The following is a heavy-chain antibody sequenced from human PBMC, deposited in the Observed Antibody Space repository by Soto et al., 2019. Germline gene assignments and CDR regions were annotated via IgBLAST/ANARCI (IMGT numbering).Heavy chain of an antibody. CDR3: ARTSDYYDSSGYFIDD. Sequence: SETLSLTCTVSGGSISSYYWSWIRQPPGKGLEWIGYIYYSGSTNYNPSLKSRVTISVDTSKNQFSLKLSSVTAADTAVYYCARTSDYYDSSGYFIDDWGQGTLVTVSS. V-gene: IGHV4-59*01. CDR2: IYYSGST. D-gene: IGHD3-22*01. CDR1: GGSISSYY. J-gene: IGHJ4*02.